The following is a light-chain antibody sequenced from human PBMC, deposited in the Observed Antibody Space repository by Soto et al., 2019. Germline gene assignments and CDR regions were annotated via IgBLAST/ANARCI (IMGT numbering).Light chain of an antibody. Sequence: DIQMTQSPSTLSASVGDSVTIACRASQSISSWLAWYQQKPGIAPKLLISDASSLESGVPSRFSGSGSGTQFTLTISILQPDDFATYYCQHYESYPAFGQGTKVEIK. V-gene: IGKV1-5*01. J-gene: IGKJ1*01. CDR1: QSISSW. CDR2: DAS. CDR3: QHYESYPA.